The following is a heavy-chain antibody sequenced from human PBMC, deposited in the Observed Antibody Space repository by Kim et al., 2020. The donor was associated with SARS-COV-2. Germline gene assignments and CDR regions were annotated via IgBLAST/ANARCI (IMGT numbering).Heavy chain of an antibody. D-gene: IGHD5-12*01. J-gene: IGHJ2*01. V-gene: IGHV3-23*03. CDR2: IYSGGSST. Sequence: GGSLRLSCAASGFTFSSYAMSWVRQAPGKGLEWVSVIYSGGSSTYYADSVKGRFTISRDNSKNTLYLQMNSRRAEDTAVYYCAKDKVATIPPRSWFFDLWGRGTLVTVSS. CDR3: AKDKVATIPPRSWFFDL. CDR1: GFTFSSYA.